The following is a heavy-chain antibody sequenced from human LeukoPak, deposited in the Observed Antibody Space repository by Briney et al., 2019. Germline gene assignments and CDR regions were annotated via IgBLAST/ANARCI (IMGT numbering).Heavy chain of an antibody. CDR2: IIPIYGTT. J-gene: IGHJ5*02. V-gene: IGHV1-69*13. CDR1: GYIFITYA. CDR3: ARVSHDTSPNWFDP. Sequence: SVKVSCKASGYIFITYAISWVRQAPGLGLEWMGGIIPIYGTTNYAQKLQGRVTITADESPSTAYMELNSLGSEDTAVYYCARVSHDTSPNWFDPRGQGTLVTVSS.